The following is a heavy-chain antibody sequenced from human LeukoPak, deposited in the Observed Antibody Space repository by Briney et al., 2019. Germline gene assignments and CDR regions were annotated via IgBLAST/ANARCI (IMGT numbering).Heavy chain of an antibody. CDR2: IYHSGST. D-gene: IGHD3-3*01. CDR1: GGSISSSSYC. CDR3: ARGLKVPPYYDFWSGYRRDYYYYYMDV. J-gene: IGHJ6*03. V-gene: IGHV4-39*07. Sequence: AETLSLTCTVSGGSISSSSYCWSWIRQPPGKGLEWIGEIYHSGSTNYNPSLKSRVTISVDKSKNQFSLKLSSVTAADTAVYYCARGLKVPPYYDFWSGYRRDYYYYYMDVWGKGTTVTVSS.